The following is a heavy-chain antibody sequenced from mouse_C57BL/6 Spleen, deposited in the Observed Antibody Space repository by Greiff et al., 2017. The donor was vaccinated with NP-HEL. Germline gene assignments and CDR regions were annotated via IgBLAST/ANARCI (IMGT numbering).Heavy chain of an antibody. CDR1: GYTFTGYF. CDR3: AGDYGTWYFDV. J-gene: IGHJ1*03. D-gene: IGHD1-1*02. V-gene: IGHV1-20*01. CDR2: INPYNGDT. Sequence: EVQLQQSGPELVKPGDSVKISCKASGYTFTGYFMHWVKQSPGQSLEWIGRINPYNGDTFYNQKFKGKATLTVDQSSSTAYMALRSLTSEDSAVYYCAGDYGTWYFDVWGTGTTVTVSS.